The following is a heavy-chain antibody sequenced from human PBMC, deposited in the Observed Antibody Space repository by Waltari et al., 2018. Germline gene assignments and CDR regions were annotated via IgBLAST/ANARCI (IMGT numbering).Heavy chain of an antibody. Sequence: EVQLLESGGGFVQTGGSLKLSCAASGFTFNKYAMTWVRQAPGKGLEWVSTITGGGGADSSDSVKGRFTISRDNSKTTVYLHMNSLRADDTAVYYCAKDEVSGDGYVILDYWGQGTLVTVSS. CDR3: AKDEVSGDGYVILDY. J-gene: IGHJ4*02. V-gene: IGHV3-23*01. D-gene: IGHD5-12*01. CDR2: ITGGGGA. CDR1: GFTFNKYA.